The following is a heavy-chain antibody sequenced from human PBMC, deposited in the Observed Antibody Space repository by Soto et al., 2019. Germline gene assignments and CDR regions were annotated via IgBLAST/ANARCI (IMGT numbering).Heavy chain of an antibody. CDR2: ISGNGGTT. D-gene: IGHD3-9*01. CDR1: GFTFSSTA. J-gene: IGHJ4*02. V-gene: IGHV3-23*01. Sequence: EVQLLESGGALVQPGGSLRLSCAASGFTFSSTAMSWVRQAPGKGLEWVSTISGNGGTTYYADSVRGRLTISRDNSKKTVYLQMNSLTGEDTAVYYCAQMTGFDYWGQGTLVTVSS. CDR3: AQMTGFDY.